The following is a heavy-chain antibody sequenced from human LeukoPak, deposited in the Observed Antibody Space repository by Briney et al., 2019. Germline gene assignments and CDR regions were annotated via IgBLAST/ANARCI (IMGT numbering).Heavy chain of an antibody. CDR3: AKGDYCSNVSCYAYYHYGMDV. J-gene: IGHJ6*02. CDR1: GFTFSTYA. Sequence: GGSLRLSCAASGFTFSTYAMSWVRLAPGRGLEWVSAISGSGGRAYYADSVKGRFSISRDNSKNTLYLQMNSLRAEDTALYYCAKGDYCSNVSCYAYYHYGMDVWGQGTTVTVSS. D-gene: IGHD2-2*01. CDR2: ISGSGGRA. V-gene: IGHV3-23*01.